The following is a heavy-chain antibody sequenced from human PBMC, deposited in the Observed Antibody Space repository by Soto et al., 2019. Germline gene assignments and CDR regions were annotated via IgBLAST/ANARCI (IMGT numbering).Heavy chain of an antibody. CDR3: ARKILGSTSRPNYWYFDL. CDR2: ISATGST. V-gene: IGHV3-23*01. J-gene: IGHJ2*01. D-gene: IGHD2-2*01. Sequence: EVQVLDSGGGLVQPGGSQRLSCEASGFTFSNYAMSWVRQAPGKGLEWVSTISATGSTLYADSVKGRFTISRDNSKNTVTLQMNSLGVDDTAVYYCARKILGSTSRPNYWYFDLWGRGTLVTVSS. CDR1: GFTFSNYA.